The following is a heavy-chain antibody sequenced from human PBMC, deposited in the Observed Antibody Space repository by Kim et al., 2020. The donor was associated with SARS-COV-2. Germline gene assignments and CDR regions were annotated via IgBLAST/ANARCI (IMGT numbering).Heavy chain of an antibody. CDR2: IRSKANSYAT. Sequence: GGSLRLSCAASGFTFSGSAMHWVRQASGKGLEWVGRIRSKANSYATAYAASVKGRFTISRDDSKNTAYLQMNSLKTEDTAVYYCTSTTVVRTYYYGMDVWGQGTTVTVSS. CDR1: GFTFSGSA. D-gene: IGHD4-17*01. CDR3: TSTTVVRTYYYGMDV. V-gene: IGHV3-73*01. J-gene: IGHJ6*02.